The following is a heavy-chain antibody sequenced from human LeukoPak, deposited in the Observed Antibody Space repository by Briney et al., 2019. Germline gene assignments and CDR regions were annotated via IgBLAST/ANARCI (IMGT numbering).Heavy chain of an antibody. D-gene: IGHD6-13*01. CDR2: INPSSGGT. CDR3: ASRNLAAAGTVLGFDI. V-gene: IGHV1-2*02. CDR1: GYTFTAYY. J-gene: IGHJ3*02. Sequence: ASVRVSCKASGYTFTAYYIDWVRQAPGRGLERMGWINPSSGGTNYAQKFQSRVTMTRDTSISTAYMELSRLRSDDTAVYYCASRNLAAAGTVLGFDIWGQGTMVTVSS.